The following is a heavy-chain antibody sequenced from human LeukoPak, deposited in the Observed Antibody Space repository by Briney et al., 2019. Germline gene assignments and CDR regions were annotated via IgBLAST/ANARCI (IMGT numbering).Heavy chain of an antibody. Sequence: SETLSLTCTVSGGSISSYYWSWIRQPAGKGLEWIGRIYTSGDTNYNPSLKSRVTMSVDTSKNQFSLKLSSVTAADTAVYYCARGLLDGYTHPAAFDIWGQGTVVTVSS. CDR3: ARGLLDGYTHPAAFDI. CDR2: IYTSGDT. CDR1: GGSISSYY. V-gene: IGHV4-4*07. D-gene: IGHD5-24*01. J-gene: IGHJ3*02.